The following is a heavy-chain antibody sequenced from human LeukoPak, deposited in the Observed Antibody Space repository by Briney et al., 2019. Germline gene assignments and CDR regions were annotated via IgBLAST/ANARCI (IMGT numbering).Heavy chain of an antibody. D-gene: IGHD2-15*01. Sequence: GGSLRLSCAASGFTFSSYWMNWARQAPGKGLEWVASINHNGNVNYYVDSVKGRFTISRDNAKNSLYLQMSNLRAEDTAVYFCAKDGGSTSPPYYFDYWGQGSLVTVSS. V-gene: IGHV3-7*03. J-gene: IGHJ4*02. CDR3: AKDGGSTSPPYYFDY. CDR2: INHNGNVN. CDR1: GFTFSSYW.